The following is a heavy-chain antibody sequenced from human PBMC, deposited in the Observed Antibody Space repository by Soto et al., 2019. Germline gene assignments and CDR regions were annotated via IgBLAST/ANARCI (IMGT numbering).Heavy chain of an antibody. CDR3: AKDHVVVVPAAIRFTNKPLDAFDI. CDR2: ISGSGGST. Sequence: AGGSLRLSCAASGFTFSSYAMSWVRQAPGKGLEWVSAISGSGGSTYYADSVKGRFTISRDNSKNTLYLQMNSLRAKDTAVYYCAKDHVVVVPAAIRFTNKPLDAFDIWGQGTMVTV. CDR1: GFTFSSYA. D-gene: IGHD2-2*02. J-gene: IGHJ3*02. V-gene: IGHV3-23*01.